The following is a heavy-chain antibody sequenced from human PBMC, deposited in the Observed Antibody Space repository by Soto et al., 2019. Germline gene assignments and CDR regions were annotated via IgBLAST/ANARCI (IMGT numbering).Heavy chain of an antibody. Sequence: SVKVSCKASGGTFSSYAISWVRQAPGQGLEWMGGIIPIFGTANYAQKFQGRVTITADESTSTAYMELSSLRSEDTAVYYCARGPLIAARPAVLGDPYYYYYGIDVSGQGTTVTVSS. D-gene: IGHD6-6*01. CDR3: ARGPLIAARPAVLGDPYYYYYGIDV. CDR1: GGTFSSYA. J-gene: IGHJ6*02. V-gene: IGHV1-69*13. CDR2: IIPIFGTA.